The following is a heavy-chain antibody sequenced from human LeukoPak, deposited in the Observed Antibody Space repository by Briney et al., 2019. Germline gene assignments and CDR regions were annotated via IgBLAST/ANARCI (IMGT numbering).Heavy chain of an antibody. Sequence: PSETLSLTCSVSGGSISGYYWSWIRRPPGKGLEWIGYIYYSGSTNYNPSLKSRVAISVDTSKNQFSLKLSSVTAADTAVYYCARGGYAVAGVFPLILPYYYMDVWGKGTTVTVSS. CDR2: IYYSGST. J-gene: IGHJ6*03. CDR1: GGSISGYY. CDR3: ARGGYAVAGVFPLILPYYYMDV. D-gene: IGHD6-19*01. V-gene: IGHV4-59*01.